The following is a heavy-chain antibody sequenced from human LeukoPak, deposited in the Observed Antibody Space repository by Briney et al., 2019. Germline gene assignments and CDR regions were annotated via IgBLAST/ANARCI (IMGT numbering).Heavy chain of an antibody. V-gene: IGHV1-8*01. CDR1: GYTFTSYD. Sequence: ASVKVSCKASGYTFTSYDINWVRQATGQGLEWMGWMNPNSGNTGYAQKFQGRVTMTRNTSISTAYMELSSLRSEDTAVYYCARHPPGIAAAGTGFDYWGQGTLVTVSS. J-gene: IGHJ4*02. D-gene: IGHD6-13*01. CDR2: MNPNSGNT. CDR3: ARHPPGIAAAGTGFDY.